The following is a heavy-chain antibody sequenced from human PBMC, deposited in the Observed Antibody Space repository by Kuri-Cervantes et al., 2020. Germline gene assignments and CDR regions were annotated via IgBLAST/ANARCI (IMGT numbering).Heavy chain of an antibody. V-gene: IGHV4-38-2*02. D-gene: IGHD3-10*01. CDR2: FHHSGST. J-gene: IGHJ3*02. Sequence: SETLSLTCTVSGYSISSGYYWGWIRQPPGKGLEWIGNFHHSGSTYYNPSLKSRVTISVDTSKNQFSLKLSSVTAADTAVYYCARTDPNYYGSGSLAFDIWGQGTMVTVSS. CDR3: ARTDPNYYGSGSLAFDI. CDR1: GYSISSGYY.